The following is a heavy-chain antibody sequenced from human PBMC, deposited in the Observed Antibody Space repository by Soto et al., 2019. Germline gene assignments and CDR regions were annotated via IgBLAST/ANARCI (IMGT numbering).Heavy chain of an antibody. CDR3: ARRYYDSSGVDY. J-gene: IGHJ4*02. CDR1: GFTFSSYD. CDR2: IGTAGDT. V-gene: IGHV3-13*04. D-gene: IGHD3-22*01. Sequence: EVQLVESGGGLVQPGGSLRLSCAASGFTFSSYDMHWVRQPTGKGLEWVSAIGTAGDTYYPGSVNGRFTISRENAKNSLYLQMNSLRAGDTAVYYCARRYYDSSGVDYWGQGTLVTVSS.